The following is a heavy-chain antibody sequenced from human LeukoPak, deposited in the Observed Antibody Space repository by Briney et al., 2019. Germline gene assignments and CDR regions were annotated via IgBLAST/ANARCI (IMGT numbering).Heavy chain of an antibody. CDR3: ARVGIAAAGTLFDY. Sequence: SQTLSLTCAISGYSVTSNSAAWNWIRQSPSRGLEWLGRTYYRCKSYNDYAVSVKSRITINPDTSKNQFSLQLNSVTPEDTAVYYCARVGIAAAGTLFDYWGQGTLVTVSS. CDR1: GYSVTSNSAA. J-gene: IGHJ4*02. D-gene: IGHD6-13*01. V-gene: IGHV6-1*01. CDR2: TYYRCKSYN.